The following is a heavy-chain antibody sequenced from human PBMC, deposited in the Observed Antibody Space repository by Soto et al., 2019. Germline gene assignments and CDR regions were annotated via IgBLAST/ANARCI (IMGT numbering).Heavy chain of an antibody. CDR2: ISAYNGNT. V-gene: IGHV1-18*01. CDR3: ARRMLGDNVVVPTMDYMDV. D-gene: IGHD2-2*01. Sequence: QVQLVQSGAEVKKHGASVKVSCKASGYTFTSYGISWVRQAPGQGLEWMGWISAYNGNTNYAEKLQGRVTMTTDTSTGTAYMELRSLRSDDTAVYYCARRMLGDNVVVPTMDYMDVWGKGTTVTVSS. CDR1: GYTFTSYG. J-gene: IGHJ6*03.